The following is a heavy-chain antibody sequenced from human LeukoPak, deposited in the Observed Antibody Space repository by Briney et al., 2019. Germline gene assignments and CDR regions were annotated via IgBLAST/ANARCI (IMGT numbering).Heavy chain of an antibody. D-gene: IGHD1-1*01. J-gene: IGHJ6*02. CDR2: ISSSSSYT. V-gene: IGHV3-11*05. CDR3: AREMNDRELDFFYGMDV. CDR1: GFTFSDYY. Sequence: GGSLRLSCAASGFTFSDYYMSWIRQAPGKGLEGVSYISSSSSYTNYADSVKGRFTISRDNAKNSLYLQMNSLRAEDTAVYFCAREMNDRELDFFYGMDVWGQGTTVTVSS.